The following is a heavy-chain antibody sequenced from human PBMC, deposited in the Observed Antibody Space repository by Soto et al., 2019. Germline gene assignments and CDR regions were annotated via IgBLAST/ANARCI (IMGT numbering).Heavy chain of an antibody. CDR3: ARTTTVAGTPEFDY. D-gene: IGHD6-19*01. Sequence: QVQLLESGGGVVQPGRSLRLSCAASGFTFSSFSLHWVRQAPGKGLEWLALISYDGSNKYNADSVKGRFTISRDNSNNTLYLQLNSLRPDDTAVYYCARTTTVAGTPEFDYWGQGALVTVSS. CDR2: ISYDGSNK. CDR1: GFTFSSFS. J-gene: IGHJ4*02. V-gene: IGHV3-30-3*01.